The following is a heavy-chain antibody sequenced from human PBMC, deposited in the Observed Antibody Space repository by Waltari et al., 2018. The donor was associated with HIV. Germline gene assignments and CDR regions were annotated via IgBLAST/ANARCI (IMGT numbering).Heavy chain of an antibody. D-gene: IGHD1-26*01. Sequence: QVQLVESGGGGVQPGRPVRLSCAASGFTFINFGMHWFSQDPGKGQESVPVISNYGNNNYYADSAKGRFTISRDNTKNTTYLQMNSLRAEDTAVYYCAKAVGVTQTGYFAYWRQGTLLTVSS. J-gene: IGHJ4*02. CDR2: ISNYGNNN. CDR1: GFTFINFG. V-gene: IGHV3-30*18. CDR3: AKAVGVTQTGYFAY.